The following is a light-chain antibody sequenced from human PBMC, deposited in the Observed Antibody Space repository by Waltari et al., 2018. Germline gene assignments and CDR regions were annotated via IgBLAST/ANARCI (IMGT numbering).Light chain of an antibody. V-gene: IGKV1-39*01. J-gene: IGKJ2*01. Sequence: DIQMTQSPSSLSASVGDRVSITCRASQTINNYLNWYQQKPGKAPNLLIYTTSNLQSGVPSRFRGSGAGADFTLTISSLQPEDFATYYCQQTYTTPYTFGQGTKLEI. CDR2: TTS. CDR3: QQTYTTPYT. CDR1: QTINNY.